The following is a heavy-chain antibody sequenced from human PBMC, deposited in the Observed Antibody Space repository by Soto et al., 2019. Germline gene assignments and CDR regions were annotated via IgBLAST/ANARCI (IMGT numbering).Heavy chain of an antibody. J-gene: IGHJ3*01. CDR2: ISTSGST. Sequence: EVQLLESGGGLVQPGGSLRLSCAASGFTFSSYAMNWVRQAPGKGLEWVSAISTSGSTNYADSVKGRFTISRDNSKNTLYLQMNSLRAEDTALYYCAKDAFGVVDWGQGTTVTVSS. V-gene: IGHV3-23*01. CDR1: GFTFSSYA. D-gene: IGHD3-3*01. CDR3: AKDAFGVVD.